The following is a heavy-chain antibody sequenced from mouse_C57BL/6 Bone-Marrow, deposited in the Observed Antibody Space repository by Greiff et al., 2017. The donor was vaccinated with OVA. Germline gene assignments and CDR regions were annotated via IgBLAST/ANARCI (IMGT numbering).Heavy chain of an antibody. CDR2: FTMYSDAT. V-gene: IGHV1-49*01. D-gene: IGHD2-1*01. CDR3: ASGNYFAY. Sequence: LVESGAELVRPGSSVKLSCKYSYFAFMASAMHWVKQRPGHGLEWIGSFTMYSDATEYSENFKGKATLTANTSSSTAYMELSSLTSEDSAVYYCASGNYFAYWGQGTLVTVSA. CDR1: YFAFMASA. J-gene: IGHJ3*01.